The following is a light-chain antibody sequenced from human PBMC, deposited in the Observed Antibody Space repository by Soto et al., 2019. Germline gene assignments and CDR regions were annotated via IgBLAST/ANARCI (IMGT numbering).Light chain of an antibody. CDR1: ESVSSY. J-gene: IGKJ1*01. CDR2: DAS. Sequence: EIVLTQSPATLSLSPGEKATLSCRASESVSSYLAWYQQRPGQGPRLLIFDASNRQYGIPARFSGSGSGTDFTLTISILEPEEFAVYYCHQRYNWPPTFGQGTKVEI. V-gene: IGKV3-11*01. CDR3: HQRYNWPPT.